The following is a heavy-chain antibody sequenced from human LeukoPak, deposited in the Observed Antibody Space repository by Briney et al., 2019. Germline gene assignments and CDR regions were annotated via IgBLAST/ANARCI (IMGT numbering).Heavy chain of an antibody. CDR1: GGSISSGGYY. V-gene: IGHV4-30-2*01. Sequence: PSQTLSLTCTVSGGSISSGGYYWSWIRQPPGKGLEWIGYIYHSGSTYYNPSLKSRVTISVDRSKNQFSLKLSSVTAADTAVYYCASTMVREIDAFDIWGQGTMVTVSS. D-gene: IGHD3-10*01. J-gene: IGHJ3*02. CDR3: ASTMVREIDAFDI. CDR2: IYHSGST.